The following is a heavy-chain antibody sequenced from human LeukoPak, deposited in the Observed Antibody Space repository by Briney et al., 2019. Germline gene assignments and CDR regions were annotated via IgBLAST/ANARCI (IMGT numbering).Heavy chain of an antibody. V-gene: IGHV1-2*02. CDR1: GSPFNLYY. Sequence: ASVEVFCHASGSPFNLYYMHWVRQAPGHGLEGMGWVNPKSGGTNYAQKFQGRVTMTSDTSISTAYMELSRLRSDDTAVYYCARGDTIFDAGSLDYWGQGTLVTVSS. CDR2: VNPKSGGT. J-gene: IGHJ4*02. CDR3: ARGDTIFDAGSLDY. D-gene: IGHD3-3*01.